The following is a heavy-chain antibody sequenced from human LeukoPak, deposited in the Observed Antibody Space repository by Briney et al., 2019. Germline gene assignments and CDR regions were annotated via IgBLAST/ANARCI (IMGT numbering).Heavy chain of an antibody. CDR3: AAMSSRFEYYFDY. CDR1: GGSISSSSFS. J-gene: IGHJ4*02. D-gene: IGHD5/OR15-5a*01. V-gene: IGHV4-39*01. Sequence: SETLSLTCTVSGGSISSSSFSWVWIRQPPGKGPQWIGNIHYSGSSYYNPSLKSRVTISVDTSRNIFSLKMHSVTAADTAVYYCAAMSSRFEYYFDYWGQGTLVPVSS. CDR2: IHYSGSS.